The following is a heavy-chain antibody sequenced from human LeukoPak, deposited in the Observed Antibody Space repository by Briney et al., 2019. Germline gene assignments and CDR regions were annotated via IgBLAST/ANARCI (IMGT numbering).Heavy chain of an antibody. V-gene: IGHV1-2*02. CDR1: GYNFTGNF. J-gene: IGHJ4*02. D-gene: IGHD6-6*01. Sequence: ASVKVSCKASGYNFTGNFMHWVRQAPGQGLEWMGWINSNSGVTKYAQRFQGRITMTRDTSIRTGYMELRSLISDDTAMYYCARSLVNWGRGTLVTVPS. CDR2: INSNSGVT. CDR3: ARSLVN.